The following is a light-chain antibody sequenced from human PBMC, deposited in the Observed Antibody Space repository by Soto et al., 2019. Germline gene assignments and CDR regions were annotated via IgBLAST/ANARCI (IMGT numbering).Light chain of an antibody. CDR3: QQSYSTPGYT. Sequence: DIQMTQSPSSLSASVGDRVPITCRASQSISSYLNWYQQKPGKAPKLLIYAASSLQSGVPSRFSGSGSGTDFTLTISSLQPEDFATYYCQQSYSTPGYTFGQGTKVDIK. CDR2: AAS. V-gene: IGKV1-39*01. J-gene: IGKJ2*01. CDR1: QSISSY.